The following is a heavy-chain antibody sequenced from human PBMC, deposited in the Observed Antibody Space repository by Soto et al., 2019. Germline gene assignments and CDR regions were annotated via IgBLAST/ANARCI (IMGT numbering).Heavy chain of an antibody. J-gene: IGHJ4*02. V-gene: IGHV3-9*01. CDR1: GFTFDDYA. CDR3: AKDLRITFGGVIV. CDR2: ISWNSGSI. D-gene: IGHD3-16*02. Sequence: EVQLVESGGGLVQPGRSLRLSCAASGFTFDDYAMHWVRQAPGKGLEWVSGISWNSGSIGYADSVKGRFTISRDTAKNSLYLQMNSLRAEDTALYYCAKDLRITFGGVIVWGQGTLVTVSS.